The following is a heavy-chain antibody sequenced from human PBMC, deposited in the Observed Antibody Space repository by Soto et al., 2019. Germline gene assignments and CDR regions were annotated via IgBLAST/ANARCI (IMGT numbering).Heavy chain of an antibody. V-gene: IGHV3-48*02. CDR2: ISSSSSTI. CDR1: GFTFSSYS. D-gene: IGHD2-15*01. Sequence: EVQLVESGGGLVQPGGSLRLSCAASGFTFSSYSMNWVRQAPGKGLEWVSYISSSSSTIYYADSVKGRFTISRDNAKNSLYLQMNRLRDEDTAVYYCAILPTGDCSGGSCYLVYWGQGTLVTVSS. J-gene: IGHJ4*02. CDR3: AILPTGDCSGGSCYLVY.